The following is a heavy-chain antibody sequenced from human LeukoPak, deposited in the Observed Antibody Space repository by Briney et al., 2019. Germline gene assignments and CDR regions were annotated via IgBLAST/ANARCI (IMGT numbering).Heavy chain of an antibody. Sequence: SETLSLTCAVSGGSINTYYWSWIRQPPGKGLESVGYIYSTGNTNYNPSLKGRVTISLDTSKNQFSLNLSSVTAADTAVYYCAKHDTVFGAAHFYMDVWGKGNTVTVSS. CDR1: GGSINTYY. D-gene: IGHD3-3*01. CDR2: IYSTGNT. CDR3: AKHDTVFGAAHFYMDV. J-gene: IGHJ6*03. V-gene: IGHV4-4*09.